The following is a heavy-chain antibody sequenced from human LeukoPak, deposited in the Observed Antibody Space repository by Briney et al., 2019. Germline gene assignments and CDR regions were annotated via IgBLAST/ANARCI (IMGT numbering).Heavy chain of an antibody. CDR1: GGTFSSYA. J-gene: IGHJ4*02. V-gene: IGHV1-69*06. CDR2: IIPIFGTA. CDR3: ASSNGYSSGWYLPITDY. D-gene: IGHD6-19*01. Sequence: GASVKVSCKASGGTFSSYAISWVRQAPGQGLEWMGGIIPIFGTAHYAQKFQGRVTITADKSTSTAYMELSSLRSEDTAVYYCASSNGYSSGWYLPITDYWGQGTLVTVSS.